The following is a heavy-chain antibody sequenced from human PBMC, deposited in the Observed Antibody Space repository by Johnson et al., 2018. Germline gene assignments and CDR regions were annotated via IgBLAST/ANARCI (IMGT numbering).Heavy chain of an antibody. Sequence: EVQLVESGGCLIQPGGSLRLSCSASGFTLSSNHMTWVRQAPGKGLELVSSIYSDETIYYADSVKGRFRISRDNAKNSLYLQMNSQRAEDTAGYYCVREDSGSSGAFDYWGQGTLVTVSS. D-gene: IGHD1-26*01. V-gene: IGHV3-53*01. CDR1: GFTLSSNH. CDR3: VREDSGSSGAFDY. J-gene: IGHJ4*02. CDR2: IYSDETI.